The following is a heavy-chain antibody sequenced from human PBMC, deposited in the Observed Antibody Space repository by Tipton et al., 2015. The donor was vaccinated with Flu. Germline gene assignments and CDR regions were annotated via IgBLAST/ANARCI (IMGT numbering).Heavy chain of an antibody. V-gene: IGHV5-51*01. CDR3: ARQGYDYYVSSGALGVFDY. J-gene: IGHJ4*02. D-gene: IGHD3-22*01. CDR1: GYSFTSYW. Sequence: QLVQSGAEVKKPGESLKISCKGSGYSFTSYWIGWVRQMPGKGLEWMGIIYPGGSDTRCSPSFQGQVTISADKSISTAYLQWSSLKASDTAMYYCARQGYDYYVSSGALGVFDYWGQGTLVTVSS. CDR2: IYPGGSDT.